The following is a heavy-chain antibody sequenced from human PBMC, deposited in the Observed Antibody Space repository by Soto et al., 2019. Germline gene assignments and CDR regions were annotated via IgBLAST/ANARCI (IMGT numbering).Heavy chain of an antibody. CDR2: IHYSGST. Sequence: SETLSLTCTVSGGSVSSGSYYWSWIRQPPGKGLEWIGYIHYSGSTNYNPSLKSRVTISVDTSKNQFSLKLSSVTAADTAVYYCARDSVTMIPYAFDIWGQGTMVTVSS. V-gene: IGHV4-61*01. D-gene: IGHD3-22*01. J-gene: IGHJ3*02. CDR3: ARDSVTMIPYAFDI. CDR1: GGSVSSGSYY.